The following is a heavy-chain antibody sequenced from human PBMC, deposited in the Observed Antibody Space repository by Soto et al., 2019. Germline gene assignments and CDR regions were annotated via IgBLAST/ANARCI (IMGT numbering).Heavy chain of an antibody. D-gene: IGHD2-15*01. CDR2: ISADNGNT. Sequence: QVQLVQSGAEVKRPGASVKVSCKASGFTFTNYGFSWVRQAPGQGLEWMGWISADNGNTNFAQKVQGRFTMTPDTSTRTAYMELRSLRSDDTAMYYCARVSRADSVIAAGHWGQGTLVTVSS. J-gene: IGHJ4*02. CDR1: GFTFTNYG. CDR3: ARVSRADSVIAAGH. V-gene: IGHV1-18*01.